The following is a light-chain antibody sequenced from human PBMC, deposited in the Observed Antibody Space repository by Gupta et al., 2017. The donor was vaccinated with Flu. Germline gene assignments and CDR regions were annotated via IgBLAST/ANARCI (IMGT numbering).Light chain of an antibody. CDR2: LGS. Sequence: VTPGEPSVIYCRSTQSLLNSLGHSYLDWYLQKPGQSPQLLIYLGSRLASGVPDRFSGTGSGTDFTLTISRVEAEDVGVYYCMQALQTPCTFGQGTRLEIK. CDR1: QSLLNSLGHSY. CDR3: MQALQTPCT. J-gene: IGKJ2*02. V-gene: IGKV2-28*01.